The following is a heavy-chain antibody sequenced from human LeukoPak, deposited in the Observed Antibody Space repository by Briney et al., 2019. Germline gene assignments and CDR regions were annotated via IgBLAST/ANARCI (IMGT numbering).Heavy chain of an antibody. Sequence: ASVKVSCKASGYTFTGYYMHWVRQAPGQGLEWMGWINPNSGGTNYAQKFQGWVTMTRDTSISTAYMELSRLRSDDTAVYYCARALLLWFGEPGSYFDYWGQGTLVTVSS. CDR2: INPNSGGT. CDR1: GYTFTGYY. D-gene: IGHD3-10*01. CDR3: ARALLLWFGEPGSYFDY. J-gene: IGHJ4*02. V-gene: IGHV1-2*04.